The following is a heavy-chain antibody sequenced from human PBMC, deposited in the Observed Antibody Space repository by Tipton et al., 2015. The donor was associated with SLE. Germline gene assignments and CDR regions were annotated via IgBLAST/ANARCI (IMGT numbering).Heavy chain of an antibody. CDR3: AIHTGIVGATPFVY. D-gene: IGHD1-26*01. V-gene: IGHV4-39*01. Sequence: TLSLTCTVSGGSISSSSYYWGWIRQPPGKGLEWIGSIYYSGSTYYNPPLKSRVTISVDTSKNQFSLKLSSVTAADTAVYYCAIHTGIVGATPFVYWGQGTLVTVSS. J-gene: IGHJ4*02. CDR2: IYYSGST. CDR1: GGSISSSSYY.